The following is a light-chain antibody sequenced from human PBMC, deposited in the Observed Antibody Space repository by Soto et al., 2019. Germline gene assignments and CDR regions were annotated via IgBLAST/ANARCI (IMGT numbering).Light chain of an antibody. Sequence: EIVLTQSPGTLSLSPGERATLSCRASQSVTSDYLAWYQQKAGQAPSLVIYGASSRATGIPDRFSGGGSGTDFTLTISKLEPEDFAVYYCQQYGSSPTFGQGTKVEVK. CDR1: QSVTSDY. CDR3: QQYGSSPT. CDR2: GAS. V-gene: IGKV3-20*01. J-gene: IGKJ1*01.